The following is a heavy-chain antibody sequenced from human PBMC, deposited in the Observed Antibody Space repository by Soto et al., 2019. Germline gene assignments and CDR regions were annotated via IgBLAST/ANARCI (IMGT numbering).Heavy chain of an antibody. Sequence: DSVKVSCNASGYTFTSYVISWVRQAPGQGLEWMGWISAYNGNTNYAQKLQGRVTMTTDTSTSTAYMELRSLRSDDTAVYYCARGADYDILTGYHYYYYYGMDVWGQGTTVPSP. J-gene: IGHJ6*02. CDR3: ARGADYDILTGYHYYYYYGMDV. CDR1: GYTFTSYV. V-gene: IGHV1-18*01. CDR2: ISAYNGNT. D-gene: IGHD3-9*01.